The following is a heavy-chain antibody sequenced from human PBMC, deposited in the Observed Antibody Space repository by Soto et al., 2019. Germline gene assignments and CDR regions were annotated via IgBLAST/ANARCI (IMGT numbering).Heavy chain of an antibody. D-gene: IGHD2-15*01. CDR1: GSTFSSYA. J-gene: IGHJ6*02. V-gene: IGHV3-23*01. CDR3: AKDLTRSGARGYYYYGMDV. Sequence: GGSLRLSCAASGSTFSSYAMSWVRQAPGKGLEWVSAISGSGGSAYYADSVKGRFTISRDNSKNTLYLQMNSLRAEDTAVYYCAKDLTRSGARGYYYYGMDVWGQGTTVTVSS. CDR2: ISGSGGSA.